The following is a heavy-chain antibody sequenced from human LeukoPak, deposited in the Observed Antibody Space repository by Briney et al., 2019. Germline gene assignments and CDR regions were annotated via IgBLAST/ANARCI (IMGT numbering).Heavy chain of an antibody. CDR1: GGSFSGYY. D-gene: IGHD3-10*01. V-gene: IGHV4-34*01. J-gene: IGHJ6*03. Sequence: SETLSLTCAVYGGSFSGYYWSWIRQPPGKGLEWIGEINHSGSTNYNPSLKSRVTISVDTSKNQFSLKLSSVTAADTAVYYCARLFNRYYYGSGSYNYYYMDVWGKGTTVTVSS. CDR2: INHSGST. CDR3: ARLFNRYYYGSGSYNYYYMDV.